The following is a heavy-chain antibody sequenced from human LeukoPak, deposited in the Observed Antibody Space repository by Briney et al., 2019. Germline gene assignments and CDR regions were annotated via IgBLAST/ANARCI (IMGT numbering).Heavy chain of an antibody. CDR1: GFTFSSYA. CDR2: ISYDGSNK. J-gene: IGHJ4*02. V-gene: IGHV3-30-3*01. D-gene: IGHD4-17*01. Sequence: GGSLRLSCAASGFTFSSYAMHWVRQAPGKGLEWVAVISYDGSNKYYADSVKGRFTISRDNSKNTLYLQMNSLRAEDTAVYYCAKDLGDYVTPFFDYWGQGTLVTVSS. CDR3: AKDLGDYVTPFFDY.